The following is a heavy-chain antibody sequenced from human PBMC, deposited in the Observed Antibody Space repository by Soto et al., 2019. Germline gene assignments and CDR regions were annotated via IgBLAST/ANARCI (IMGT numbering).Heavy chain of an antibody. CDR1: GXFFSAYW. Sequence: GSLRLSCAASGXFFSAYWMSWVRRAPGKGLEWVASIKQDGSETHYLDSVNRRFTFSRDKAKNSMALQMSSLRYEDTAVYYCARGPEGFHPLSKNWFDPWGQGTPVTVS. D-gene: IGHD3-10*01. J-gene: IGHJ5*02. CDR3: ARGPEGFHPLSKNWFDP. CDR2: IKQDGSET. V-gene: IGHV3-7*01.